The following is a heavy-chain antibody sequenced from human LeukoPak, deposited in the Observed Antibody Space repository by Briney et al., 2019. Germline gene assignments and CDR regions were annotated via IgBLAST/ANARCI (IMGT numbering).Heavy chain of an antibody. J-gene: IGHJ4*02. Sequence: GGSLRLSCAASGFTFSNAWMSWVRQAPGKGLEWVSAISGSGGSTYYADSVKGRFTISRDNSKNTLYLQMNSLRAEDTAVYYCAKRRDGYRTGFDYWGQGTLVTVSS. CDR2: ISGSGGST. CDR1: GFTFSNAW. D-gene: IGHD5-24*01. CDR3: AKRRDGYRTGFDY. V-gene: IGHV3-23*01.